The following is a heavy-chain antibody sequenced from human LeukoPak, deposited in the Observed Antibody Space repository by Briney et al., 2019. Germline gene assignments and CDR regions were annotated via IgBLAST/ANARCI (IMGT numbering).Heavy chain of an antibody. J-gene: IGHJ4*02. CDR2: INHSGST. V-gene: IGHV4-34*01. D-gene: IGHD6-13*01. Sequence: KPSETLSLTCAVYGGSFSGYYWSWIRQPPGKGLEWIGEINHSGSTNYNPSLKSRVTISVDTSKNQFSLKLSSVTAADTAVYYCARAGRSSSWYGGLFDYWGQGTLVTVSS. CDR3: ARAGRSSSWYGGLFDY. CDR1: GGSFSGYY.